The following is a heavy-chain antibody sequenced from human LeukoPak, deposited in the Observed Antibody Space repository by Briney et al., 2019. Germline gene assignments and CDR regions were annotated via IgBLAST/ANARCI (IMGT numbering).Heavy chain of an antibody. Sequence: ASVKVSCKASGYTFTSYAMRWVRQAPGQRLEWMGWINAGNGNTKYSQKFQGRVTITRDTSASTAYMELSSLRSEDTAVYYCARDFGWGSGLWFGESNWFDPWGQGTLVTVSS. CDR1: GYTFTSYA. CDR2: INAGNGNT. J-gene: IGHJ5*02. CDR3: ARDFGWGSGLWFGESNWFDP. D-gene: IGHD3-10*01. V-gene: IGHV1-3*01.